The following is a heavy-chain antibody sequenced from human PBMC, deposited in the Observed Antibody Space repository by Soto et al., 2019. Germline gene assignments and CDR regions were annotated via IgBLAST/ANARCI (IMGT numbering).Heavy chain of an antibody. V-gene: IGHV5-10-1*01. CDR1: GYSFINYW. D-gene: IGHD2-2*01. Sequence: PGESLKISCKGSGYSFINYWISWVRQMPGKGLEWMGRIDPSDSYTNYSPSFQGHVTISVDKSINTAYLQWSSLKASDTAMYYCARQGYCIRGTCHRGEWFDPWGQGILVTVSS. CDR2: IDPSDSYT. CDR3: ARQGYCIRGTCHRGEWFDP. J-gene: IGHJ5*02.